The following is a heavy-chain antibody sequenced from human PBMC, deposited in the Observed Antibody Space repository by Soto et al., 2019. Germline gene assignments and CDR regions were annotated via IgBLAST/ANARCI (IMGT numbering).Heavy chain of an antibody. CDR1: GGTFSSYA. CDR2: IIPISDTT. J-gene: IGHJ6*02. D-gene: IGHD2-2*01. V-gene: IGHV1-69*01. Sequence: QVQLVQSGAEVKKPGSSVKVSCKASGGTFSSYAISWVRQAPGQGLEWIGGIIPISDTTNYAQKFQGRVTITADESTSTAYMKLSSLRSDDTAVYYCARSQGSSTSLEIYYYYYYGMDVWGQGTTVTVSS. CDR3: ARSQGSSTSLEIYYYYYYGMDV.